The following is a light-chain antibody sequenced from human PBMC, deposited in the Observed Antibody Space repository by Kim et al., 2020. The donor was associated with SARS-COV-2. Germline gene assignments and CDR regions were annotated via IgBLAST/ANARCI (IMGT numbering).Light chain of an antibody. CDR2: RTS. CDR1: QSVNNW. J-gene: IGKJ1*01. CDR3: QQYYRPPWT. V-gene: IGKV1-5*03. Sequence: ASVGGRVTVTCRASQSVNNWLAWYQQKAGKAPKLLIYRTSNLGGGVPSRFSGSGSGTEFTLTISSLQPDDFATYYCQQYYRPPWTFGQGTKVEIK.